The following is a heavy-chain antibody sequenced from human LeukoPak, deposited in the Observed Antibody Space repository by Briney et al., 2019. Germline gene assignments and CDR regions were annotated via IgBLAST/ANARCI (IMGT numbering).Heavy chain of an antibody. V-gene: IGHV4-30-4*08. CDR3: ARGGFIPLPGVLTMNAFNV. CDR1: GGSISNGDYY. CDR2: IYYTGST. Sequence: SETLSLTCQVSGGSISNGDYYWSWIRQPPGKGLEWIGSIYYTGSTHYNPSLKSRVFISIDTSKNQFSLRLNSVTAADTAVYYCARGGFIPLPGVLTMNAFNVWGQGTMVTVSS. D-gene: IGHD3-3*01. J-gene: IGHJ3*01.